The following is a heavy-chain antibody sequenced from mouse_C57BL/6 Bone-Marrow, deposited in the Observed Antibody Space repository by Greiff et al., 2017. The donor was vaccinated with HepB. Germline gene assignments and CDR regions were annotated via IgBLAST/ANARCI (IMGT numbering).Heavy chain of an antibody. V-gene: IGHV14-4*01. CDR2: IDPENGDT. CDR1: GFNIKDDY. D-gene: IGHD1-1*01. Sequence: EVMLVESGAELVRPGASVKLSCTASGFNIKDDYMHWVKQRPEQGLEWIGWIDPENGDTEYASKFQGKATITADTSSNTAYLQLSSLTSEDTAFYYCYGSSYAMDYWGQGTSVTVSS. J-gene: IGHJ4*01. CDR3: YGSSYAMDY.